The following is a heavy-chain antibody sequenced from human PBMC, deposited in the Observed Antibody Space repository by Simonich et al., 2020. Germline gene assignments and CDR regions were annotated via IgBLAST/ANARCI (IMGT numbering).Heavy chain of an antibody. Sequence: QVQLVQSGAEVKKPGASVTVSCTASGYTFTSYGISWVRQAPGKGLEWMGWISAYNENTNSAHKPQGRVTRTTDTSTSTAYMELRSLRSDDTAVYSGARASRGTWWYYYFDYWGQGTLVTVSS. CDR2: ISAYNENT. CDR3: ARASRGTWWYYYFDY. V-gene: IGHV1-18*01. J-gene: IGHJ4*02. D-gene: IGHD2-15*01. CDR1: GYTFTSYG.